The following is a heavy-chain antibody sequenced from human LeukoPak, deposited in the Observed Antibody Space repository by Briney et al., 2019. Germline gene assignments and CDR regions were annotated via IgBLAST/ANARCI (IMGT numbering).Heavy chain of an antibody. CDR1: GGSFSGYY. J-gene: IGHJ6*03. V-gene: IGHV4-34*01. Sequence: PSETLSLTCPVYGGSFSGYYWSWIRQPPGKGLEWIGEINHSGSTNYNPSLKSRVTISVDTSKNQFSLKLSSVTAADTAVYYCARGDHSNYYYYYMDVWGKGTTVTVAS. D-gene: IGHD4-11*01. CDR2: INHSGST. CDR3: ARGDHSNYYYYYMDV.